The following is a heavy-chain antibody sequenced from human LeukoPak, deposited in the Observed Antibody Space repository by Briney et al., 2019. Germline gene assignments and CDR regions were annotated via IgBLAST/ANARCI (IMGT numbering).Heavy chain of an antibody. D-gene: IGHD5-18*01. Sequence: SETLSLTCTVSGGSISDYYWSWIRQPPGKGLEWIGYIYYTGSTNYNPSLKSRLTMSVDTSNNQFSLRLRSVTAADTAVYYCARDRARYSYGWGYYYYYMDVWGKGTTVTVSS. J-gene: IGHJ6*03. CDR3: ARDRARYSYGWGYYYYYMDV. CDR1: GGSISDYY. CDR2: IYYTGST. V-gene: IGHV4-59*12.